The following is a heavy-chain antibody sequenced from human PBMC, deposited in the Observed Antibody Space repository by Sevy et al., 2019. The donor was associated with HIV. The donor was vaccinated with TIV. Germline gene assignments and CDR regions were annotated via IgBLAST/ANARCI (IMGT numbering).Heavy chain of an antibody. CDR3: AREKAGYYDFWSGPRGDYYYYGMDV. CDR2: IWYDGSNK. J-gene: IGHJ6*02. V-gene: IGHV3-33*01. Sequence: GESLKISCAASGFTFCSYGMHWVRQAPGKGLEWVAVIWYDGSNKYYADSVKGRFTISRDNSKNTLYLQMNSLRAEDTAVYYCAREKAGYYDFWSGPRGDYYYYGMDVWGQGTTVTVSS. D-gene: IGHD3-3*01. CDR1: GFTFCSYG.